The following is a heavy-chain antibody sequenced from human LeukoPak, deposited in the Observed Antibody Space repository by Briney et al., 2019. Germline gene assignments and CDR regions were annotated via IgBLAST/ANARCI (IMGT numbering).Heavy chain of an antibody. CDR2: RNSAGGST. Sequence: PGGSLRLSFTASGFTYSSYWMHEIHQAPGKGPVGVSRRNSAGGSTSYEDSVKSRFTISRDNVKNTLYLQMNSLRAEDTAVYYCARRIQGMAPYYFDYWGQGTLVTVSS. CDR1: GFTYSSYW. D-gene: IGHD5-24*01. CDR3: ARRIQGMAPYYFDY. J-gene: IGHJ4*02. V-gene: IGHV3-74*01.